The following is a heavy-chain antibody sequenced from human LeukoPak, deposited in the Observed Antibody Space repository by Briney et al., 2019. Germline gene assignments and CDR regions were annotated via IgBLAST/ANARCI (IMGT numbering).Heavy chain of an antibody. J-gene: IGHJ4*02. CDR3: ASPSNILTQRVWDY. Sequence: SETLSLTCTVSGGSISSSSYYWGWIRQPPGKGLEWIGSIYYSGSTYYNPSLKSRVTISVDTSKNQFSLKLSSVTAADTAVYYCASPSNILTQRVWDYWGQGTLVTVSS. CDR2: IYYSGST. CDR1: GGSISSSSYY. D-gene: IGHD3-9*01. V-gene: IGHV4-39*01.